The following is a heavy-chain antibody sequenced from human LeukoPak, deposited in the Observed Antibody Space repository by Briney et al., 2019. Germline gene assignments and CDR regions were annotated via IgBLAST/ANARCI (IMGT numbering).Heavy chain of an antibody. V-gene: IGHV1-18*01. CDR1: GYTFTSYG. CDR2: ISAYNGNT. J-gene: IGHJ4*02. D-gene: IGHD6-19*01. Sequence: ASVKVSCKASGYTFTSYGISWVRQAPGQGLEWMGWISAYNGNTNYAQELQGRVTMTTDTSTSTAYMELRSLRSDDTAVYYCARDRAAVAGTSPFDYWGQGTLVTVSS. CDR3: ARDRAAVAGTSPFDY.